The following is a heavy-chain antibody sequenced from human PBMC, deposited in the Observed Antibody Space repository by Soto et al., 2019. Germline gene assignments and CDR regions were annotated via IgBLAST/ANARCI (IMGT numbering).Heavy chain of an antibody. CDR1: GGSVSSGSYY. V-gene: IGHV4-61*01. Sequence: QVQLQESGPGLVKPSETLSLTCTVSGGSVSSGSYYWSWIRQPPGKGLEWIGYIYYSGSTNYNPSLKSRVTISVDTSKNQFSLKLSSVTAADTAVYYCARVTIDILTLDWGQGTLVTVSS. D-gene: IGHD3-9*01. CDR3: ARVTIDILTLD. CDR2: IYYSGST. J-gene: IGHJ4*02.